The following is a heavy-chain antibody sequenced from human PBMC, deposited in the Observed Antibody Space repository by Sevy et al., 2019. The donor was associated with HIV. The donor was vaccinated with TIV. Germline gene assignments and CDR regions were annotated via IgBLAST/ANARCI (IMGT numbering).Heavy chain of an antibody. D-gene: IGHD2-21*01. Sequence: GGSLRLSCAASGFTFSSYWMHWVRQAPGKGLVWVSRINSDGSSTSYADSVKGRFTISRDNAKNTLYLQMNTLRAEDTAVYYCARLRVIASAPYYFDYWGQGTLVTVSS. CDR2: INSDGSST. CDR3: ARLRVIASAPYYFDY. V-gene: IGHV3-74*01. CDR1: GFTFSSYW. J-gene: IGHJ4*02.